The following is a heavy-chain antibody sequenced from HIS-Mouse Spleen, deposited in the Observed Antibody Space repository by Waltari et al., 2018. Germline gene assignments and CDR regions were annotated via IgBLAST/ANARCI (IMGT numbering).Heavy chain of an antibody. J-gene: IGHJ2*01. CDR3: AREIPYSSSWYDWYFDL. CDR2: IYYSWGT. Sequence: QLQLQESGPGLVKPSEPLSLTCTVSGGSLSSSSYYWGWIRQPPGTGLEWIGSIYYSWGTYYNPSLKSRVTISVDTSKNQFSLKLSSVTAADTAVYYCAREIPYSSSWYDWYFDLWGRGTLVTVSS. CDR1: GGSLSSSSYY. D-gene: IGHD6-13*01. V-gene: IGHV4-39*07.